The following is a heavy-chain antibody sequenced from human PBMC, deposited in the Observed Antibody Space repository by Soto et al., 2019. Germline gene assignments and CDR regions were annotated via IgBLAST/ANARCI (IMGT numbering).Heavy chain of an antibody. V-gene: IGHV3-23*01. Sequence: EVQLLQSGGGLAQPGGSLTLSCAASGFSFSDYSMNWIRRAPGKGLEWVSAFSAGGDYRHYADSVKGRFTISRDNSKNTLFLQMNSLRAEYTARYYCARAARYDRGVYHYEGIDYWGQGTLVTVSS. CDR2: FSAGGDYR. J-gene: IGHJ4*02. CDR3: ARAARYDRGVYHYEGIDY. D-gene: IGHD3-22*01. CDR1: GFSFSDYS.